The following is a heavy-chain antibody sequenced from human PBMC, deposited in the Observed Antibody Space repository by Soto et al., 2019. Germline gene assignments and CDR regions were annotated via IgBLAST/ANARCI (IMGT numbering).Heavy chain of an antibody. CDR3: ATAYAVPAATASFDY. D-gene: IGHD2-2*01. CDR1: GFTFSSYG. CDR2: ISYDANNK. Sequence: GGPLRLSCAASGFTFSSYGMHWVRQAPGKGLEWVAVISYDANNKYYADFVKGRFSISRDNSKNTLYLQMDSLRAEDTALYYCATAYAVPAATASFDYPGQGTLVNLS. J-gene: IGHJ4*02. V-gene: IGHV3-30*03.